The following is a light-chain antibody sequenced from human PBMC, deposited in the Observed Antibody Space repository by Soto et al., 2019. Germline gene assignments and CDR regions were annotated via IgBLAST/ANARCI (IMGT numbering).Light chain of an antibody. CDR2: DDS. CDR1: NIESKS. Sequence: SYELTQPPSVSVAPGQTARITCGGNNIESKSVHWYQQRPGQAPVLVVHDDSDRPSGIPERISGSNSGNTATLTISRVEAGDEAEYYCQVWDGLSDHVILGGGTKLTVL. CDR3: QVWDGLSDHVI. J-gene: IGLJ2*01. V-gene: IGLV3-21*02.